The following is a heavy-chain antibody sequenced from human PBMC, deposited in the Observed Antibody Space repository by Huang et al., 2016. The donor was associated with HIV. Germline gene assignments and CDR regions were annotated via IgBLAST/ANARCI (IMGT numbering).Heavy chain of an antibody. D-gene: IGHD1-26*01. CDR2: ISYDGSSK. J-gene: IGHJ4*02. CDR3: AKDGRGSGTYYDYFEY. V-gene: IGHV3-30*18. Sequence: QVQLVESGGGVVQPGRSLRLSCAAFGFTFNKFDMHWVRQAPGKGRECVAIISYDGSSKYHADSVKGRFTIYRDNSKNTVYLQMNSLRVEDTAVYYCAKDGRGSGTYYDYFEYWGQGTLVTVSS. CDR1: GFTFNKFD.